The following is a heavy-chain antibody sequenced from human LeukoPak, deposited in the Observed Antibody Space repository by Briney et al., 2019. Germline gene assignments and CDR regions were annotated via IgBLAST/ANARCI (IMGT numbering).Heavy chain of an antibody. CDR2: IIPIFGTA. V-gene: IGHV1-69*05. D-gene: IGHD4-23*01. CDR3: ARDSDYGGNYNWFDP. Sequence: ASVKVSCKASGGTFSSYAISWVRQAPGQGLEWMGRIIPIFGTANYAQKFQGRVTITTDESTSTAYMELSSLRSEDTALYYCARDSDYGGNYNWFDPWGQGTLVTVSS. J-gene: IGHJ5*02. CDR1: GGTFSSYA.